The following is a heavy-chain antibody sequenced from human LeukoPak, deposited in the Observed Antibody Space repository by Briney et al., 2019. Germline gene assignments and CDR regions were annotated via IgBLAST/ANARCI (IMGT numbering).Heavy chain of an antibody. CDR3: ARPGFGELWGFDY. J-gene: IGHJ4*02. CDR1: GFTFSSYS. CDR2: ISSSSSTI. V-gene: IGHV3-48*01. D-gene: IGHD3-10*01. Sequence: GGSLRLSCAASGFTFSSYSMNWVRQAPGKGLEWVSYISSSSSTIYYADSVKGRFTISRDNAENSLYLQMNSLRAEDTAVYYCARPGFGELWGFDYWGQGTLVTVSS.